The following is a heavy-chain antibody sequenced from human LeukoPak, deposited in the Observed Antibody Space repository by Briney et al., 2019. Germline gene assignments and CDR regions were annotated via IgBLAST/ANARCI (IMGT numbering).Heavy chain of an antibody. CDR3: AQLSSEDSSGYYWSLFDY. CDR1: GFTFSSYA. D-gene: IGHD3-22*01. Sequence: QPGGSLRLSCAASGFTFSSYAMSWVRQAPGKGLEWVSAISGSGGSTYYADSVKGRFTISRDNSKNTLYLQMNSLRPEDTAVYYCAQLSSEDSSGYYWSLFDYWGQGTLVSVSS. V-gene: IGHV3-23*01. CDR2: ISGSGGST. J-gene: IGHJ4*02.